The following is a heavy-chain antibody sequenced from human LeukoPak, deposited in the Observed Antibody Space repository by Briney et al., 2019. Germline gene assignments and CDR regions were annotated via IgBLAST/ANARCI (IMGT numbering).Heavy chain of an antibody. V-gene: IGHV1-2*02. Sequence: GASVKVSCKASGYTFTGYYMHWVRQAPGQGLEWKGWINPNSGGTNYAQKFQGRVTMTRDTSISTAYMELSRLRSDDTAVYYCARDRRWLYNYYYYYMDVWGKGTTVTVSS. CDR2: INPNSGGT. CDR3: ARDRRWLYNYYYYYMDV. J-gene: IGHJ6*03. CDR1: GYTFTGYY. D-gene: IGHD5-24*01.